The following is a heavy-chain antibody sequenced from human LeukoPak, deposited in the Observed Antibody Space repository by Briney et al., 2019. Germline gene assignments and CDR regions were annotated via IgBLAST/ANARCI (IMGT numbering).Heavy chain of an antibody. J-gene: IGHJ4*02. CDR2: INHSGST. CDR1: GGSFGGYY. D-gene: IGHD3-16*01. Sequence: PSETLSLTCAVYGGSFGGYYWSWIRQPPGKGLEWIGEINHSGSTNYNPYLKSRVTISVDASKNQFSLKLSSVTAADTAVYYCARINYDYVWGSYPLYYFDYWGQGTPVTVSS. CDR3: ARINYDYVWGSYPLYYFDY. V-gene: IGHV4-34*01.